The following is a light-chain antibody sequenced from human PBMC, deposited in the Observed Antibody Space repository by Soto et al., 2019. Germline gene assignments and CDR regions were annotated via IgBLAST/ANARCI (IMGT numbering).Light chain of an antibody. CDR2: DVS. V-gene: IGLV2-11*01. Sequence: QTVVTQPRSVSGSPGQSVTISCTGTNSDIGNYNYVSWYQQHPGKAPKVMIYDVSKRPSGVPDRFSGSKSGNTASLTISGLQAEDEADYYRCSYPGSHTWVFGGGTKVTVL. CDR1: NSDIGNYNY. CDR3: CSYPGSHTWV. J-gene: IGLJ3*02.